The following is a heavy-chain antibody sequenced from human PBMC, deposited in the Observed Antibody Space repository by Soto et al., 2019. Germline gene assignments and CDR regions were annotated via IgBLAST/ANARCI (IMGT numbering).Heavy chain of an antibody. CDR3: ARSSTSGDAFDI. CDR2: ISAYNGNT. J-gene: IGHJ3*02. V-gene: IGHV1-18*01. Sequence: ASVKVSCKDSGYTFTSYGLSSVRQAPGQGLEWMGWISAYNGNTNYAQKLQGRVTMTTDTSTSTAYMELRSLRSDDTAVYYCARSSTSGDAFDIWGQGTMVTVSS. CDR1: GYTFTSYG. D-gene: IGHD2-2*01.